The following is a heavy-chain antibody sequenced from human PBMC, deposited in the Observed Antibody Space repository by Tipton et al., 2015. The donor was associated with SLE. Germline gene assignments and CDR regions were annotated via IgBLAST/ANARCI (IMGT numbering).Heavy chain of an antibody. CDR3: ARGNFLTGYWMDV. V-gene: IGHV4-38-2*01. D-gene: IGHD3-9*01. J-gene: IGHJ6*04. CDR2: IYHSGST. Sequence: LRLSCAVSGYSISSGYYWGWIRQPPGKGLEWIGSIYHSGSTNYNPSLKSRVTISVDTSKNQFSLKLSSVTAADTAVYYCARGNFLTGYWMDVWGKGTTVTVSS. CDR1: GYSISSGYY.